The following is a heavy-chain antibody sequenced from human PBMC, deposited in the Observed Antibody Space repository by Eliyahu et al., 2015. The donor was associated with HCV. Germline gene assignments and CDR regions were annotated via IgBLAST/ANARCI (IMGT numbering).Heavy chain of an antibody. J-gene: IGHJ4*02. V-gene: IGHV4-34*01. CDR3: ARTAPLKSRVVLMVYAIRVARPIDY. CDR2: INHSGST. Sequence: QVQLQQWGAGLLKPSETLSLTCAVYGGSFSGYYWXWIRQPPGKGLEWIGEINHSGSTNYNPSLKSRVTISVDTSKNQFSLKLSSVTAADTAVYYCARTAPLKSRVVLMVYAIRVARPIDYWGQGTLVTVSS. D-gene: IGHD2-8*01. CDR1: GGSFSGYY.